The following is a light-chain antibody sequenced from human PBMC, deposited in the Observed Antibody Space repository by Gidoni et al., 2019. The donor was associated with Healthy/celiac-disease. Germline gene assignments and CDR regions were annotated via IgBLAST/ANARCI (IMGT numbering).Light chain of an antibody. J-gene: IGKJ4*01. CDR3: QQRSNWPT. V-gene: IGKV3-11*01. CDR1: QSVSSY. Sequence: EIVLKQSPATLSLSPRERATLSCRASQSVSSYLAWYQQKPGQAPRLLIYDASNRATGIPARFSGSGSRTDFTLTISRLEPEDFAVYYCQQRSNWPTFGGGTKVEIK. CDR2: DAS.